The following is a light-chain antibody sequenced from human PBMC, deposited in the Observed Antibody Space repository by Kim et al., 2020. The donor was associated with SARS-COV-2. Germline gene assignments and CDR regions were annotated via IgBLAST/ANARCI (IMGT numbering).Light chain of an antibody. Sequence: ASGGDTVTITCRASQSVSPWLAWFRHKPGKAPNLLMYKASSVESGVPSRFSGSGAGTEFTLTITSLQPDDFATYYCQQYKTYPWTFGQGTKVDIK. V-gene: IGKV1-5*03. J-gene: IGKJ1*01. CDR2: KAS. CDR1: QSVSPW. CDR3: QQYKTYPWT.